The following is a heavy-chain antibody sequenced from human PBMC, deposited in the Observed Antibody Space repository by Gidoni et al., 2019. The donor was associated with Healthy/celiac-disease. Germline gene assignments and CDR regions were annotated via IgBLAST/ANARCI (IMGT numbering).Heavy chain of an antibody. J-gene: IGHJ4*02. D-gene: IGHD1-26*01. CDR2: T. V-gene: IGHV4-59*01. Sequence: TNYNPSLKSRVTISVDTSKNQFSLKLSSVTAADTAVYYCAREDGGSYYFDYWGQGTLVTVSS. CDR3: AREDGGSYYFDY.